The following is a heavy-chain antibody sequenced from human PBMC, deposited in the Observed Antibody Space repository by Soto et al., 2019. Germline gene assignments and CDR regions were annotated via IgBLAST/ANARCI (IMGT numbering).Heavy chain of an antibody. CDR1: GDSIRSGNHY. CDR3: ASVDILTVYGCMDV. V-gene: IGHV4-30-4*01. J-gene: IGHJ6*02. D-gene: IGHD3-9*01. Sequence: SETLSLTCTVSGDSIRSGNHYWSWIRQPPGKGLEWIGYIYYSGSTYYSPSLKSRVTISVDTSKNQFSLKLSSMTAAATDVYYCASVDILTVYGCMDVWGQGTTVTVSS. CDR2: IYYSGST.